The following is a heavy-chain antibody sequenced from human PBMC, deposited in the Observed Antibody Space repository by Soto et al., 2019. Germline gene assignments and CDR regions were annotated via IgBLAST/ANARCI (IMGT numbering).Heavy chain of an antibody. CDR2: IFSSGST. CDR3: AREGSYSAYNFAHGIQLWSFDF. V-gene: IGHV4-4*07. CDR1: GGSINTFY. Sequence: TLSLTCTVSGGSINTFYWSWVRQPAGKGLEWIGRIFSSGSTSFNPSLESRVAMSVDTSKNHFSLNLSFVTAADMAVYYCAREGSYSAYNFAHGIQLWSFDFWGQGALVTVS. J-gene: IGHJ4*02. D-gene: IGHD5-12*01.